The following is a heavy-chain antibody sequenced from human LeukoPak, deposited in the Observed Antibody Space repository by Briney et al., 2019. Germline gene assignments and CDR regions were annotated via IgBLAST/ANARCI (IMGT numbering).Heavy chain of an antibody. D-gene: IGHD6-19*01. CDR1: GFTFSSYS. CDR3: AREVVAVAGFDY. Sequence: PGGSLRLSCAASGFTFSSYSMNGVRQAPGKGLEWVSSISSSSSYIYYADSVKGRFTISRDNAKNSLYLQMNSLRAEDTAVYYCAREVVAVAGFDYWGQGTLVTVSS. CDR2: ISSSSSYI. V-gene: IGHV3-21*01. J-gene: IGHJ4*02.